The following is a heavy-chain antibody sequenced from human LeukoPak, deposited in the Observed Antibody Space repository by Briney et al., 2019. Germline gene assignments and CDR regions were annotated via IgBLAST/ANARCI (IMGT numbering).Heavy chain of an antibody. D-gene: IGHD3-10*01. V-gene: IGHV3-15*01. CDR3: TVIQGCGSGSYYVDY. J-gene: IGHJ4*02. CDR2: IKSKTSGETT. CDR1: GFTFSNDW. Sequence: GGSLRLSCAASGFTFSNDWMSWVRQAPGKGLEWVGRIKSKTSGETTDYAAPVKGRFTISRDDSKNTLYLQMNSLETEDTAVYYCTVIQGCGSGSYYVDYWGQGTLVTVSS.